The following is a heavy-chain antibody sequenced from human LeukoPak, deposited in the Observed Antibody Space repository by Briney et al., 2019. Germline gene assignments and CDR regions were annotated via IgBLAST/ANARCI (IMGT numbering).Heavy chain of an antibody. CDR3: ASGFDLDMFFQH. V-gene: IGHV3-21*04. Sequence: GGSLRLSCAASGFTFSNYNMNWVRQAPGKGLEWVSSISSSSSYIYYADSVKGRFTISRDNSKNTVYLQMNSLRAEDTAIYYCASGFDLDMFFQHWGQGTPVIVSS. CDR1: GFTFSNYN. D-gene: IGHD5-12*01. J-gene: IGHJ1*01. CDR2: ISSSSSYI.